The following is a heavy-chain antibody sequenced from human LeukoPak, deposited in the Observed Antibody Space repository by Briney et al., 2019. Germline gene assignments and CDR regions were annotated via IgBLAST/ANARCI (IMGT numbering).Heavy chain of an antibody. CDR1: GFTFSSYG. Sequence: PGRSLRLSCAASGFTFSSYGMHWVRQAPGKGLEWVAVISYDGSNKYYADSVKGRFTISRDNSKNTLYLQMNSLRAEDTAVYYCARHSSGFDYWGQGTLVTVSS. V-gene: IGHV3-30*03. D-gene: IGHD6-19*01. J-gene: IGHJ4*02. CDR3: ARHSSGFDY. CDR2: ISYDGSNK.